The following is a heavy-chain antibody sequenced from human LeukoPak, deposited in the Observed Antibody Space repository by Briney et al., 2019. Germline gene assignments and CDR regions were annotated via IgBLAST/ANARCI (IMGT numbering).Heavy chain of an antibody. J-gene: IGHJ5*02. V-gene: IGHV4-59*01. Sequence: SETLSLTCTVSGGSISSYYWSWIRQPPGKGLEWIGYIYYSGNTNYNPSLKSRVTISVDTSKNQFSLKLNSVTAADTAVYYCARDEVDFDNDHRFDPWGQGTLVTVSS. CDR3: ARDEVDFDNDHRFDP. D-gene: IGHD3-9*01. CDR2: IYYSGNT. CDR1: GGSISSYY.